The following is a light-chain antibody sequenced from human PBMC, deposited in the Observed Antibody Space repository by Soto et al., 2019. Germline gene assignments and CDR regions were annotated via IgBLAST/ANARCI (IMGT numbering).Light chain of an antibody. CDR2: AAS. J-gene: IGKJ3*01. CDR3: HQYYSYPFT. CDR1: QGISSY. Sequence: AIRMTQSPSSFSASTGDRVTITCRACQGISSYLAWYQQKPGKAPKLLIYAASTLQSGVPSRFSGSGSGTDFTLTISCLQSEDFATYYCHQYYSYPFTFGPGTKVDI. V-gene: IGKV1-8*01.